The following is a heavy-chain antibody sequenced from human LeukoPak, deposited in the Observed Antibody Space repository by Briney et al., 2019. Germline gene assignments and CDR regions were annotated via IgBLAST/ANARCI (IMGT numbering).Heavy chain of an antibody. D-gene: IGHD2-8*02. CDR1: GGSISNYY. CDR3: SRHTGGTTYDY. V-gene: IGHV4-59*08. CDR2: ISYTGST. Sequence: SETLSLTCTVSGGSISNYYWSWIRQPPGKGLEWIGYISYTGSTTYNAPLKSRVTISVDTSKNQFSLKLSSVTAADTAVYYCSRHTGGTTYDYWGQGTLVTVSS. J-gene: IGHJ4*02.